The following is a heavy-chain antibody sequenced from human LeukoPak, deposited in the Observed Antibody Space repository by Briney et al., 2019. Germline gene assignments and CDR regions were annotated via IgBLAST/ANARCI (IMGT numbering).Heavy chain of an antibody. CDR1: GFTFSSYS. J-gene: IGHJ4*02. Sequence: GGSLRLSCAASGFTFSSYSMNWVRQAPGKGLEWVSYISSSSSTIYYADSVKGRFTISRDNAKNSLYLQMNSLRAEDTAVYYCATSGSYNWDDYWGQGTLVTVSS. D-gene: IGHD1-26*01. CDR2: ISSSSSTI. V-gene: IGHV3-48*04. CDR3: ATSGSYNWDDY.